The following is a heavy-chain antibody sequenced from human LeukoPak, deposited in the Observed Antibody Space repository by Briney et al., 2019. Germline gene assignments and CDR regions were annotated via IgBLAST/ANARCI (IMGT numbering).Heavy chain of an antibody. J-gene: IGHJ4*02. D-gene: IGHD5-12*01. Sequence: ASVKVSCKASGYTFTSYGISWVRQAPGQGLERMGWINPNSGGTNYAQKFQGRVTMTRDTSISTAYMELSRLRSDDTAVYYCAITGGDIVATILVYWGQGTLVTVSS. CDR3: AITGGDIVATILVY. CDR2: INPNSGGT. V-gene: IGHV1-2*02. CDR1: GYTFTSYG.